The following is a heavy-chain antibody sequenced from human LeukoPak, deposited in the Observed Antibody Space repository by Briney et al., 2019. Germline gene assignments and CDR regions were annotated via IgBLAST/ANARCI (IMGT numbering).Heavy chain of an antibody. V-gene: IGHV3-74*01. CDR3: ARENLAAAADY. CDR1: EFTFSADW. D-gene: IGHD6-25*01. CDR2: IRGDGSMT. Sequence: GGCLRLSCAASEFTFSADWMHWVRQAPGKGLVWVSRIRGDGSMTNYADSVKGRFTISRDNAKNTLYLQMNSLRLEDTAVYYCARENLAAAADYWGQGTVVTVSS. J-gene: IGHJ4*02.